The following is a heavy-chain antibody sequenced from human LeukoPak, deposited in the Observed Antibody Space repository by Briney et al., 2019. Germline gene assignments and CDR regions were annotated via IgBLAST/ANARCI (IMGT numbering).Heavy chain of an antibody. CDR2: INHSGST. D-gene: IGHD3-22*01. Sequence: SETLSLTCAVYGGSFSGYYWSWIRQPPGKGLDWIGEINHSGSTNYNPSLKSRVTISVDTSKNQFSLKLSSVTAADTAVYYCARDVGYYYDSSGYYDYWGQGTLVTVSS. CDR3: ARDVGYYYDSSGYYDY. V-gene: IGHV4-34*01. CDR1: GGSFSGYY. J-gene: IGHJ4*02.